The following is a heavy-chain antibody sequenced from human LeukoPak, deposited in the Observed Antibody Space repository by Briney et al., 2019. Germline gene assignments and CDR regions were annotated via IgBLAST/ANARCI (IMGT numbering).Heavy chain of an antibody. V-gene: IGHV4-59*01. Sequence: SETLSLTCTVSGGSISSYYWSWIRQPPGKGLEWIGYIYYSGSTNYNPSLKSRVTISVDTSKNQFSLKLSSVAAAGTAVYYCARDQSGMDVWGQGTTVTVSS. J-gene: IGHJ6*02. CDR2: IYYSGST. CDR3: ARDQSGMDV. CDR1: GGSISSYY.